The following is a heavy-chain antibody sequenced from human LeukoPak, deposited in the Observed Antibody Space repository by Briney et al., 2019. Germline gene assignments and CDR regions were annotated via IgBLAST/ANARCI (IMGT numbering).Heavy chain of an antibody. J-gene: IGHJ4*02. D-gene: IGHD3-10*01. CDR3: ATDYYVSGSYYRLFY. CDR2: INSDGGTT. V-gene: IGHV3-74*01. Sequence: QPGGSLRLSCGASGFTFGTYWMHWVRQAPGKGLVWVSGINSDGGTTTYADSVKGRFTISRDNAKNTLYLQMNNLRAGDTAIYYCATDYYVSGSYYRLFYWGQGTLVTVSS. CDR1: GFTFGTYW.